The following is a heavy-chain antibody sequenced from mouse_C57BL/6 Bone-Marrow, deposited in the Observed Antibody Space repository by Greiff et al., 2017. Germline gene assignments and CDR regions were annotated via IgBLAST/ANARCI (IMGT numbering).Heavy chain of an antibody. CDR2: IYPSDSDT. D-gene: IGHD2-4*01. Sequence: QVQLQQSGAELVRPGSSVKLSCKASGYTFTSYWMDWVKQRPGQGLEWIGYIYPSDSDTHYNQKFKDKATLTVDQSSSTAYMQLSSLTSADSAVYYCARRDDYDYDGAWFAYWGQGTLVTVSA. J-gene: IGHJ3*01. CDR3: ARRDDYDYDGAWFAY. CDR1: GYTFTSYW. V-gene: IGHV1-61*01.